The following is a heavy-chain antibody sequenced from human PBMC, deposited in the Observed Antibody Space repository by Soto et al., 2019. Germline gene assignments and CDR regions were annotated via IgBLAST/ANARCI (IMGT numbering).Heavy chain of an antibody. J-gene: IGHJ4*02. CDR3: AREAWRYCSSTSCYAINYFDY. D-gene: IGHD2-2*01. CDR1: GFTFSSYA. CDR2: ISGSGGST. V-gene: IGHV3-23*01. Sequence: GGSLRLSCAASGFTFSSYAMSWVRQAPGKGLEWVSAISGSGGSTYYADSVKGRFTISRDNSKNTLYLQMNSLRAEDTAVYYCAREAWRYCSSTSCYAINYFDYWGQGTLVTVSS.